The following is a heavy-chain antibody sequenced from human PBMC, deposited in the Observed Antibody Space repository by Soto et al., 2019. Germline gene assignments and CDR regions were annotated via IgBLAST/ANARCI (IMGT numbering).Heavy chain of an antibody. Sequence: QVQLQESGPGLVKPSETLSLTCTVSGGSISSYYWSWIRQPPGKGLEWIGYIYYRASTHSNPSLRRRVAISVDTSKTQFSLKLSSVTAADTAVYYCARRWGRAFDIWGQGTMVTVSS. CDR1: GGSISSYY. V-gene: IGHV4-59*01. D-gene: IGHD1-26*01. CDR3: ARRWGRAFDI. J-gene: IGHJ3*02. CDR2: IYYRAST.